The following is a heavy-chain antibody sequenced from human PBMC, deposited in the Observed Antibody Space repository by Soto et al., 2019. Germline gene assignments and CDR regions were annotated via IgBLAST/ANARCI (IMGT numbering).Heavy chain of an antibody. V-gene: IGHV4-31*03. D-gene: IGHD2-15*01. CDR2: IYYSGST. Sequence: QVQLQESGPGLVKPSQTLSLTCTVSGGSISSGGYYWSWIRQHPGKGLEWIGYIYYSGSTYYNPSLKSRVTISVDTSKNQFSLKLSSVTAADTAVYYWAREGSGGSWNWFDPWGQGTLVTVSS. CDR3: AREGSGGSWNWFDP. CDR1: GGSISSGGYY. J-gene: IGHJ5*02.